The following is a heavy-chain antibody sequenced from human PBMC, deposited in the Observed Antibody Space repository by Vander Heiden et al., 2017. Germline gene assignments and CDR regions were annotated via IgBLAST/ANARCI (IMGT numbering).Heavy chain of an antibody. CDR2: ISWNSGSI. D-gene: IGHD3-3*01. Sequence: EVQLVESGGGLVQPGRSLSLSCAASGFTFDDYAMHWVRQAPGKGLEWVSGISWNSGSIGYADSGKCRFTISSDYAKNSLFLQINIMRAEDTALYYCARDTDCGRGHNWFDPWGQGTLVTVSS. J-gene: IGHJ5*02. CDR1: GFTFDDYA. CDR3: ARDTDCGRGHNWFDP. V-gene: IGHV3-9*01.